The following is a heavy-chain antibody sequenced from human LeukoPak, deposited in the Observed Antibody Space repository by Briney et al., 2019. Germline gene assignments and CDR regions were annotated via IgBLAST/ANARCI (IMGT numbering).Heavy chain of an antibody. CDR3: ARGLGDIVVVPAAEPDFDY. Sequence: SETLSLSCAVYGGSFSGYYWSWIRQPPGKGLEWIGEINHSGSTNYNLSLKSRVTISVDTSKNQFSLKLSSVTAADTAVYYCARGLGDIVVVPAAEPDFDYWGQGILVTVSS. J-gene: IGHJ4*02. CDR2: INHSGST. D-gene: IGHD2-2*01. V-gene: IGHV4-34*01. CDR1: GGSFSGYY.